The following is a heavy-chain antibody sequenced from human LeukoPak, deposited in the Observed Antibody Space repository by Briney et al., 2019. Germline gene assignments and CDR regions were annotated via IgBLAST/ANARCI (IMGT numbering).Heavy chain of an antibody. V-gene: IGHV3-30-3*01. CDR1: GFTFSSYA. CDR2: ISYDGSNK. CDR3: ARGPYDSSGYYVY. D-gene: IGHD3-22*01. J-gene: IGHJ4*02. Sequence: GRSLRLFCAASGFTFSSYAMHWVRQAPGKGLEWVAVISYDGSNKYYADSVKGRFTISRDNSKNTLYLQMNSLRAEDTAVYYCARGPYDSSGYYVYWGQGTLVTVSS.